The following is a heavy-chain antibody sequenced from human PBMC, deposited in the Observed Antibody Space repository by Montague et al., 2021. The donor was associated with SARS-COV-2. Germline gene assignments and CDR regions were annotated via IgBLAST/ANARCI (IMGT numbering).Heavy chain of an antibody. D-gene: IGHD3-16*01. J-gene: IGHJ4*02. CDR2: IYYSGST. V-gene: IGHV4-59*01. CDR1: GGSISSYY. CDR3: ARGGERALPEGPIDY. Sequence: SETLSLTCTVSGGSISSYYWSWIRQPPGKGLEWIGYIYYSGSTNYNPSLKSRVTISVDTSKNQFSLKLSSVTAADTAVYYCARGGERALPEGPIDYWGQGTLVTVSS.